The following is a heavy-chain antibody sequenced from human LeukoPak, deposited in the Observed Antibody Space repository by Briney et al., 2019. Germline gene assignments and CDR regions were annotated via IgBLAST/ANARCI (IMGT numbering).Heavy chain of an antibody. CDR3: VSPAGATSPDGFDI. Sequence: GESLKISCKHSEYSFPNYCIGWVRQMPGKGLEWMGIFAPFNSDARYSPSFQGQVTISVDKSISTAYMQWSSLEASDTAMYYCVSPAGATSPDGFDIWGQGTMVIVSS. J-gene: IGHJ3*02. CDR1: EYSFPNYC. CDR2: FAPFNSDA. D-gene: IGHD1-26*01. V-gene: IGHV5-51*01.